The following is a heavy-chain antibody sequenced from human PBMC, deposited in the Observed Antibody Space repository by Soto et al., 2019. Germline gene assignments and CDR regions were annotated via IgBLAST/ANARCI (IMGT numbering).Heavy chain of an antibody. CDR3: ARVASPVAGTYYYYYCGMDV. CDR2: ISGSGGST. J-gene: IGHJ6*02. D-gene: IGHD6-19*01. CDR1: GFTFSSYA. Sequence: GGSLRLSCAASGFTFSSYAMSWVRQAPGKGLEWVSAISGSGGSTYYADSVKGRFTISRDNSKNTLYLQMNSLRAEDTAVYYCARVASPVAGTYYYYYCGMDVWGQGTTVTVSS. V-gene: IGHV3-23*01.